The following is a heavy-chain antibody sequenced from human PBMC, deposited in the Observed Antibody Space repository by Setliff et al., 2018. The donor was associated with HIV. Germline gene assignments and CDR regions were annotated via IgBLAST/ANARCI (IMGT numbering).Heavy chain of an antibody. J-gene: IGHJ4*02. D-gene: IGHD4-17*01. V-gene: IGHV4-38-2*02. CDR3: ARYTVDTFFFDY. Sequence: SETLSLTCSVSGYSVSSPYYWAWIRQSPGKGLEWIGSIYHSGSTYYSPSLKSRVIISVDAANEQFSLRLSSVTAADTAVYYCARYTVDTFFFDYWGQGRLGTVS. CDR2: IYHSGST. CDR1: GYSVSSPYY.